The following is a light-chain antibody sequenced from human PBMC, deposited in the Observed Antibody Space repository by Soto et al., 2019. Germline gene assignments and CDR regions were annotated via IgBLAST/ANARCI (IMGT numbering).Light chain of an antibody. CDR2: GAS. CDR1: QSVSSD. J-gene: IGKJ1*01. Sequence: EIVLTHSPATLSVSPPERDTVSCRASQSVSSDFAWYQQKPGQAPRLLIYGASSRATGIPARFSGSGSGTDFTLTISSLEPEDFAVYYCQQRSRTFGQGTKVDIK. V-gene: IGKV3-15*01. CDR3: QQRSRT.